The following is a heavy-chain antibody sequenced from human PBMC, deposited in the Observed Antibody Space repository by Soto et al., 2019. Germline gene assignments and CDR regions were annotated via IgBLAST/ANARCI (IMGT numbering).Heavy chain of an antibody. Sequence: VQLAESGGGVVQPGRSLRLSCAASGFSFNNHGMHWVRQAPGKGLEWVAVIWYDGSYKYYADSVKGRFTTSRDNSKNTLYLQMNSLRAEDTALYYCARQHMVSSYLDSWGQGTLVTVSS. D-gene: IGHD2-8*01. CDR3: ARQHMVSSYLDS. CDR1: GFSFNNHG. V-gene: IGHV3-33*01. CDR2: IWYDGSYK. J-gene: IGHJ4*02.